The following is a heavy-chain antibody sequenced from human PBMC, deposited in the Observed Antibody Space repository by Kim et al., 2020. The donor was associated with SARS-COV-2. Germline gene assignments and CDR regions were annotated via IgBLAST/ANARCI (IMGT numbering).Heavy chain of an antibody. Sequence: ASVKVSCKASGYTFTSYAMHWVRQAPGQRLEWMGWINAGNGNTKYSQKFQGRVTITRDTSASTAYMELSSLRSEDTAVYYCARVYYYGSGSYAFDYWGQGTLVTVSS. D-gene: IGHD3-10*01. CDR2: INAGNGNT. CDR3: ARVYYYGSGSYAFDY. J-gene: IGHJ4*02. CDR1: GYTFTSYA. V-gene: IGHV1-3*01.